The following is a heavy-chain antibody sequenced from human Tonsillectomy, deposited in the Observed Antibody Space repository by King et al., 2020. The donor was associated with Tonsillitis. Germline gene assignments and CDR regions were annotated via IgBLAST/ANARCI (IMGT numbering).Heavy chain of an antibody. V-gene: IGHV3-33*01. Sequence: QLVQSGGGVVQPGRSLRLSCAASGFTFSSYGMHWVRQAPGKGLEWVAVIWYDGSNKYYADSVKGRFTIYRDNSKNTLYLQMHSLRAEDTAVYYCAREGKTTAALDYWGQGTLVTVSS. CDR1: GFTFSSYG. CDR2: IWYDGSNK. J-gene: IGHJ4*02. CDR3: AREGKTTAALDY. D-gene: IGHD2-2*01.